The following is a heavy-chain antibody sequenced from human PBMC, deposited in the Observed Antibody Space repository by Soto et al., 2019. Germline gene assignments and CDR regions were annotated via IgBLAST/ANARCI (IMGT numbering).Heavy chain of an antibody. V-gene: IGHV3-7*04. Sequence: PGGSLRLSCAASGFTFSSYWMSWVRQAPGKWLEWVANIKQDGSEKYYVDTVKGRFTISRDNAKNSLYLQMNSLRAEDTAVYYCARAFRGQYQLLYGMDVWGQGTTVTVSS. CDR2: IKQDGSEK. D-gene: IGHD2-2*01. CDR1: GFTFSSYW. CDR3: ARAFRGQYQLLYGMDV. J-gene: IGHJ6*02.